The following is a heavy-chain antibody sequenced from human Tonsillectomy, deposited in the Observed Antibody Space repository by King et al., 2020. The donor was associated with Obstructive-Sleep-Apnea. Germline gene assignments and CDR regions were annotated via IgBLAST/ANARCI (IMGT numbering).Heavy chain of an antibody. Sequence: QLVQSGGGVVQPGRSLRLSCAASGFTFSSHGFHWVRQAPGKGLEWVAAIWYDGSKNFYADSVKGRFTISRDNSRNTLFLQMNSLRVEDTAVYYCARDPQRTFDIWGQGIMVTVSS. V-gene: IGHV3-33*01. CDR3: ARDPQRTFDI. CDR2: IWYDGSKN. CDR1: GFTFSSHG. J-gene: IGHJ3*02.